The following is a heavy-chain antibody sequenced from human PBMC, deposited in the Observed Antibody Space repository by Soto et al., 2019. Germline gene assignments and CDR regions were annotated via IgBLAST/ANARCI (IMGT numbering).Heavy chain of an antibody. D-gene: IGHD6-13*01. V-gene: IGHV1-18*03. CDR2: VNAYNTNT. CDR1: GYSFTSTG. J-gene: IGHJ4*02. Sequence: GASVKVSCKASGYSFTSTGVNWVRQAPGQGLEWMGCVNAYNTNTTHAQKFKGRVTMTAATSTSTAYMEVRSLGYDDMSVYYCATGAVGIAAHVIWGQGTLVTVSS. CDR3: ATGAVGIAAHVI.